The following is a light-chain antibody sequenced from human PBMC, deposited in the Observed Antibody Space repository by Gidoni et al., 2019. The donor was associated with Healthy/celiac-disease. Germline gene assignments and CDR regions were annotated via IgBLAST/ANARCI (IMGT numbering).Light chain of an antibody. CDR1: QSISSY. V-gene: IGKV1-39*01. CDR2: AAS. CDR3: QQSYSTPCS. J-gene: IGKJ2*04. Sequence: DIQLTQSPSSLSASVGERVTITCRASQSISSYLNWYQQKPGKAPKLLIYAASSLQSGVPSRFSGSGSGTDFTLTISSLQPEDFATYYGQQSYSTPCSFGQGTKLEIK.